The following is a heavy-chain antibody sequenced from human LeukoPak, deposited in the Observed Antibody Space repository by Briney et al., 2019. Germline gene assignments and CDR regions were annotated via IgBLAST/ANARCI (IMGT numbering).Heavy chain of an antibody. CDR2: INPSGGST. CDR1: GYTFTGYY. CDR3: AREYSSSSGAFDI. Sequence: GASVKVSCKVSGYTFTGYYIHWVRQAPGQGLEWMGIINPSGGSTSYAQKFQGRVTMTRDMSTSTVYMELSSLRSEDTAVYYCAREYSSSSGAFDIWGQGTMVTVSS. V-gene: IGHV1-46*01. J-gene: IGHJ3*02. D-gene: IGHD6-6*01.